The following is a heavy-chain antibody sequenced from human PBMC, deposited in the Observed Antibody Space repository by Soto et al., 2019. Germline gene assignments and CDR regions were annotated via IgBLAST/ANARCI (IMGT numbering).Heavy chain of an antibody. D-gene: IGHD3-10*01. CDR3: ARDLFPYGSAQVDYGMDV. CDR2: INPNSGGT. Sequence: ASVKVSCKASGYTFTGYYMHWVRQAPGQGLEWMGWINPNSGGTNYAQKFQGWVTMTRDTSISTAYMELSRLRSDDTAVYYCARDLFPYGSAQVDYGMDVWGQGTTVTVSS. J-gene: IGHJ6*02. V-gene: IGHV1-2*04. CDR1: GYTFTGYY.